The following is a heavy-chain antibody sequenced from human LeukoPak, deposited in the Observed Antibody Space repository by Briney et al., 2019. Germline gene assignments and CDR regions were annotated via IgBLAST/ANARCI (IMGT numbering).Heavy chain of an antibody. V-gene: IGHV4-4*07. Sequence: SETLSLTCTVSGGPIDSYYWSCIRQPAGKGLEWIGRIYSSGTSNYNPSLRSRVTMSVDTSRNQFSMKLSSVSAADTAVYYCARGPGSATGEAFDIWGQGTMVTVSS. J-gene: IGHJ3*02. CDR2: IYSSGTS. CDR1: GGPIDSYY. D-gene: IGHD1-14*01. CDR3: ARGPGSATGEAFDI.